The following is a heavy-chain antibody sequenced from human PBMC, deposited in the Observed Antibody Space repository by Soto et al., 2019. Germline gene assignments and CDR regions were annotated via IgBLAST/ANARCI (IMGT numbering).Heavy chain of an antibody. CDR1: GLTFMTYH. Sequence: PGGSLRLSCVVSGLTFMTYHMYWVRQTPGKGLEWLAFMSNDGISRYYADSVKGRFTISRDNSKNTLHLQMNSLRAEDTAVYYCAKDPRQNSSATILYYYCYMDFWCKGTTVTVSS. J-gene: IGHJ6*03. D-gene: IGHD5-12*01. CDR3: AKDPRQNSSATILYYYCYMDF. V-gene: IGHV3-30*04. CDR2: MSNDGISR.